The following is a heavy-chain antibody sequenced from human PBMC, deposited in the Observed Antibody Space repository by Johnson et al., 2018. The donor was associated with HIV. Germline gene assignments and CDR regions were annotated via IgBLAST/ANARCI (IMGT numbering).Heavy chain of an antibody. CDR2: IHYDGSNK. J-gene: IGHJ3*02. V-gene: IGHV3-30*02. D-gene: IGHD3-16*01. CDR1: GFTFSSYG. Sequence: QMLLVESGGGVVQPGGSLRLSCAASGFTFSSYGMHWVRQAPGKWLEWVAFIHYDGSNKYYADSVKGRFTISRDNSKNTLYLQMNSLRAEDTAVYYCAKGGRFDAFDIWGQGTMVTVSS. CDR3: AKGGRFDAFDI.